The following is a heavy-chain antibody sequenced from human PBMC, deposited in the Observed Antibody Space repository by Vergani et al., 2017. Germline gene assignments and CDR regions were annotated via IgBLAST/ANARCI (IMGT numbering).Heavy chain of an antibody. CDR2: IKSTFDRGTT. D-gene: IGHD3-16*01. J-gene: IGHJ6*02. V-gene: IGHV3-15*07. CDR1: GFSFRNAW. CDR3: TTDPQLFVGGSCYWLRDHRYYGMDV. Sequence: EVQLVASGGGIVKPGGSLRLSCVASGFSFRNAWMNWVRRTPGKGLECVGSIKSTFDRGTTDYAADVKGRFTISRDDSKNTLFRKMNVLKTEDIGVYYCTTDPQLFVGGSCYWLRDHRYYGMDVWGQGTTVTVSS.